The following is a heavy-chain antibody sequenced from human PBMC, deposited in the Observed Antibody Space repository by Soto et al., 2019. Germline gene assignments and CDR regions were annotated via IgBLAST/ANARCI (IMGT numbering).Heavy chain of an antibody. D-gene: IGHD2-2*01. CDR3: AKARCSTTNCYVPDY. CDR2: ISGSGASP. J-gene: IGHJ4*02. Sequence: GGSLRLSCAASGFTFSSYGMHWVRQAPGKGLEWVSAISGSGASPSYADSVQGRFTISRGNPKRTLYLQMNNLRAEDTAVYYCAKARCSTTNCYVPDYWGQGTLVTVSS. V-gene: IGHV3-23*01. CDR1: GFTFSSYG.